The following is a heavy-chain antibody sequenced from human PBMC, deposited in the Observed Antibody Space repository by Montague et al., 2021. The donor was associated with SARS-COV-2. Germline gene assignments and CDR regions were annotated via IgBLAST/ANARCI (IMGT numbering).Heavy chain of an antibody. CDR2: IYYSGNT. V-gene: IGHV4-59*01. CDR3: ARVPFVGRPFMNYYYGMDV. J-gene: IGHJ6*02. D-gene: IGHD3-16*01. CDR1: GGSISSYY. Sequence: SETLSLTCTVSGGSISSYYWSWIRQPPGKGLEWIWYIYYSGNTNSNPSLSSGVTISVDTSTDQFSLKLSSVTAADTAVYYCARVPFVGRPFMNYYYGMDVWGQGTTVTVSS.